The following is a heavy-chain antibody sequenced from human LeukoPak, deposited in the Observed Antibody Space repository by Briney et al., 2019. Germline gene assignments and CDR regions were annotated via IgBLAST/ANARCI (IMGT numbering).Heavy chain of an antibody. CDR1: GFTFSSYA. CDR2: IRSKAYGGTT. J-gene: IGHJ4*02. CDR3: TRTMVRGVMRSDY. Sequence: PGGSLRLSCAASGFTFSSYAMSWVRQAPGKGLEWVGFIRSKAYGGTTEYAASVKGRFTISRDDSKSIAYLQMNSLKTEDTAVYYCTRTMVRGVMRSDYWGQGTLVTVSS. V-gene: IGHV3-49*04. D-gene: IGHD3-10*01.